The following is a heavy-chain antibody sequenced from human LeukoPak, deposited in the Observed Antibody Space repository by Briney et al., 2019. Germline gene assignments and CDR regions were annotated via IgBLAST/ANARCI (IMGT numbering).Heavy chain of an antibody. CDR2: INHSGST. CDR3: ARAGAPPSSGYWRYYYYYGMDV. V-gene: IGHV4-34*01. D-gene: IGHD3-22*01. CDR1: GGSFSGYY. J-gene: IGHJ6*02. Sequence: SETLSLTCAVYGGSFSGYYWSWIRQPPGKGLEWIGEINHSGSTNYNPSLKSRVTISVDTSKNQFSLKLSSVTAADTAVYYCARAGAPPSSGYWRYYYYYGMDVWGQGTTVTVSS.